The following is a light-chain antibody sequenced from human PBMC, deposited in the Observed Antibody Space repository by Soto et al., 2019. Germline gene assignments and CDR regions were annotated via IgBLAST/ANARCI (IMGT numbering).Light chain of an antibody. Sequence: ELVLTQSPGTLSLSPGERATLSCRASQSVSSSYLAWYQQKPGQAPRLLIYDASSRATGIPDRFSGSGSGTDFTLTISRLEPEDFAVYYCQQYGSSSYTFGQGTKLEIK. CDR1: QSVSSSY. CDR3: QQYGSSSYT. J-gene: IGKJ2*01. V-gene: IGKV3-20*01. CDR2: DAS.